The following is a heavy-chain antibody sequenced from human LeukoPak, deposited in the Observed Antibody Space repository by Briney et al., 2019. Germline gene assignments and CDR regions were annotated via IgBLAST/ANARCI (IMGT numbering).Heavy chain of an antibody. CDR1: GGSISSGYY. CDR3: AREDYYGSGSPY. V-gene: IGHV4-38-2*02. Sequence: PSQTLSLTCTVSGGSISSGYYWGWIRQPPGKGLEWIGSIYHSGSTYYKPSLKSRVTISVDTSKNQFSLKLSSVTAADTAVYYCAREDYYGSGSPYWGQGTLVTVSS. D-gene: IGHD3-10*01. J-gene: IGHJ4*02. CDR2: IYHSGST.